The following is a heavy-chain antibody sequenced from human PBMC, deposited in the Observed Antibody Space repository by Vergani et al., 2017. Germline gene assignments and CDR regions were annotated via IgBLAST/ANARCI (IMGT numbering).Heavy chain of an antibody. Sequence: EVKLLESGGGLVQLGGSLRLPCAAFGFPFSNYAMSWVRQAPGKGLEWVSAISGSGGSTYSADSVKGRFTISRDNSKKTLYLQKNSLRAEDTALYYCAKGALWGQGTLVTVSS. V-gene: IGHV3-23*01. CDR1: GFPFSNYA. CDR2: ISGSGGST. J-gene: IGHJ4*02. CDR3: AKGAL.